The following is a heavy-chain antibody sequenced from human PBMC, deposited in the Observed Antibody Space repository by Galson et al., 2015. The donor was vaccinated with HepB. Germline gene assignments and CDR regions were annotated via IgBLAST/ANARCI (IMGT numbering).Heavy chain of an antibody. Sequence: SLRLSCAASGFTFSSYSMNWVRQAPGKGLEWVSFISSSSDYIHYADSVKGRFTISRDKAENSLYLQMNSLRAEDTAVYYCARGYRYFDCWSQGTLVTVSS. CDR2: ISSSSDYI. V-gene: IGHV3-21*01. CDR3: ARGYRYFDC. D-gene: IGHD1-14*01. CDR1: GFTFSSYS. J-gene: IGHJ4*02.